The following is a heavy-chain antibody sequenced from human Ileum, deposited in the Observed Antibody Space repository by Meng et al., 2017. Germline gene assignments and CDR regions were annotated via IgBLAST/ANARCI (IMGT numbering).Heavy chain of an antibody. CDR3: ARDRGYGFT. CDR2: ISTSGSTI. CDR1: GFTFSDYY. J-gene: IGHJ5*02. Sequence: GESLKISCATSGFTFSDYYMSWIRQAPGKGLEWVSYISTSGSTIYYADSVKGRFTISRDNAENSLYLQMNSLRAEDTAVYYCARDRGYGFTWGQGTLVTGSS. V-gene: IGHV3-11*04. D-gene: IGHD5-18*01.